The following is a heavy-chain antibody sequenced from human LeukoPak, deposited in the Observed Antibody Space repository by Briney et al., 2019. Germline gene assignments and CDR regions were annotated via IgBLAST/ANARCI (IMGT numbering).Heavy chain of an antibody. Sequence: SETLSLTCTVSGGSISSHYWSWIRQPPGKGLEWIGYIYYSGSTNYNPSLKSRVTISVDTSKNQFSLKLSSVTAADTAVYYCASSYYYDSSGYYERYFDYWGQGTLATVSS. D-gene: IGHD3-22*01. V-gene: IGHV4-59*11. CDR2: IYYSGST. CDR3: ASSYYYDSSGYYERYFDY. CDR1: GGSISSHY. J-gene: IGHJ4*02.